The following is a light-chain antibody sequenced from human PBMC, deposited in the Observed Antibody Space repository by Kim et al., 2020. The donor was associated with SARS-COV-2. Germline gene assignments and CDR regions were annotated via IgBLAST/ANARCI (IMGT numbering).Light chain of an antibody. CDR3: QTWGTGIHVV. V-gene: IGLV4-69*01. Sequence: QLVLTQSPSASASLGASVKLTCTLSSGHSSYAIAWHQQQPEKGPRYLMKLNSDGSHSKGDGIPDRFSGSSSGAERYLTNSSLQSEDEADYYCQTWGTGIHVVFGGGTQLTVL. CDR1: SGHSSYA. CDR2: LNSDGSH. J-gene: IGLJ2*01.